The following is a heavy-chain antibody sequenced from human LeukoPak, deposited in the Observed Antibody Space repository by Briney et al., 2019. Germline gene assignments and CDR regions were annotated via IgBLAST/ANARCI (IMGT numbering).Heavy chain of an antibody. Sequence: GGSLRLSCAASGFTFSSYSMNWVRQAPGKGLEWVSSISSSSSYIYYADSVKGRFTISRDNAKNSLYLQMNSLRAEDTAVYYCAKEFNSSPRGDYWGQGTLVTVSS. CDR3: AKEFNSSPRGDY. CDR2: ISSSSSYI. V-gene: IGHV3-21*04. D-gene: IGHD6-13*01. CDR1: GFTFSSYS. J-gene: IGHJ4*02.